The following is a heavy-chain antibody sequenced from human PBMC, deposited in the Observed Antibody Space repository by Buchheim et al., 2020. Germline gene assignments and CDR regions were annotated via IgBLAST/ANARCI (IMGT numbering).Heavy chain of an antibody. J-gene: IGHJ4*02. CDR1: GFTFSSYA. D-gene: IGHD2-2*01. V-gene: IGHV3-30-3*01. Sequence: QVQLVESGGGVVQPGRSLRLSCAASGFTFSSYAMHWVRQAPGKGLEWVAVISYDGSNKYYADSVKGRFTISRDNSKNTLYLQRNSLRAEDTAVYYCARAPETSSPYYFDYWGQGTL. CDR3: ARAPETSSPYYFDY. CDR2: ISYDGSNK.